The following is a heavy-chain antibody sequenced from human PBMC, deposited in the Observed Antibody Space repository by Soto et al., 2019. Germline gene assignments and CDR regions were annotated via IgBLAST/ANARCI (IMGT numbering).Heavy chain of an antibody. V-gene: IGHV3-7*03. Sequence: EVQLEESGGGLVQPGGSLTLSCEASGSTFSAYWMTWVRQAPGKGLEWVGNIKFDGSEKNYVDSVKGRFTISRDNARNSLYPQMNSLRAEDTAVYYCAGDLDYSDSSGYWYDRWHPWGQGTLVTVSS. D-gene: IGHD3-22*01. CDR1: GSTFSAYW. CDR3: AGDLDYSDSSGYWYDRWHP. CDR2: IKFDGSEK. J-gene: IGHJ5*02.